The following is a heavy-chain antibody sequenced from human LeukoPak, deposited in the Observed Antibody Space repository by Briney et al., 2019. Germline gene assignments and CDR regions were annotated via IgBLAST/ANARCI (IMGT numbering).Heavy chain of an antibody. D-gene: IGHD2-15*01. Sequence: TLSLTCAVSGYSISSGYYWGWIRQPPGKGLEWLALTYWDDDKRYSPSLKSRLTITKDTSKNQVVLTMTNMDPVDTATYYCAHRVGFGFDPWGQGTLVTVSS. CDR1: GYSISSGYYW. CDR3: AHRVGFGFDP. V-gene: IGHV2-5*02. J-gene: IGHJ5*02. CDR2: TYWDDDK.